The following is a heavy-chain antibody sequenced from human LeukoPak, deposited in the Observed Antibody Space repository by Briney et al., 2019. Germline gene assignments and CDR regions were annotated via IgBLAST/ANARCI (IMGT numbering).Heavy chain of an antibody. CDR2: IKPDGSAT. D-gene: IGHD6-13*01. J-gene: IGHJ4*02. Sequence: PGGSLRLSCAASGFTLRSEWMSWLRQTPEKGLEWVANIKPDGSATAYVDSVKGRFTISRDNAKNSLFLQMNSLRPEDTAVYYCAREDPYSRRYYFDYWGQGTLVTVSS. CDR1: GFTLRSEW. V-gene: IGHV3-7*01. CDR3: AREDPYSRRYYFDY.